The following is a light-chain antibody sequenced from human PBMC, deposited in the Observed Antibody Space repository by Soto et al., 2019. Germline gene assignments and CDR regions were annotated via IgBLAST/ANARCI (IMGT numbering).Light chain of an antibody. CDR3: QQYGSSPRFT. J-gene: IGKJ3*01. V-gene: IGKV3-20*01. CDR2: VAS. CDR1: QRVGSSY. Sequence: EIGLPHPPGTLSFSPGERATLPCRASQRVGSSYLAWYQPKPGRAPRPPIYVASSRATGTPTRSSGSGSGTDFPLTISRLEPEDFAVYYCQQYGSSPRFTFGPGAKVDIK.